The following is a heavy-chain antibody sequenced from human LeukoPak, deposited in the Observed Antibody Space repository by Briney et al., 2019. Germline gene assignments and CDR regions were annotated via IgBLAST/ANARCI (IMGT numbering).Heavy chain of an antibody. D-gene: IGHD3-10*01. Sequence: SETLSLTCAVYGGSFSGYYWSWIRKPPGQGLVGIGNIYYSGSTNYNTSLKSRITTSITTSKSQFSLKLSSVTAADTAVYYCARSPRFSMVRGAFEMDVCGKGTTVTISS. CDR3: ARSPRFSMVRGAFEMDV. CDR2: IYYSGST. V-gene: IGHV4-59*01. J-gene: IGHJ6*04. CDR1: GGSFSGYY.